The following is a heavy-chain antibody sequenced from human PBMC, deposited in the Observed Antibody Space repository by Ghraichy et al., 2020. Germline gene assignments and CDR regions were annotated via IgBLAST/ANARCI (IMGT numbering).Heavy chain of an antibody. J-gene: IGHJ4*02. D-gene: IGHD2-21*02. CDR1: GGSISSSSSY. V-gene: IGHV4-39*01. CDR2: IYYSGST. Sequence: SETLSLTCTVSGGSISSSSSYWGWIRQPPGKGLEWIGSIYYSGSTYYNPSLKSRVTISVDTSKNQFSLKLSSVTAADTAVYYCARGEVVTAIPGTFDYWGQGTLVTVSS. CDR3: ARGEVVTAIPGTFDY.